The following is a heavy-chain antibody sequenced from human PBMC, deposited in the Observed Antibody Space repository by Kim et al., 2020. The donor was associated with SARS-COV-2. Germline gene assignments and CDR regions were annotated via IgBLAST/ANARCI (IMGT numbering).Heavy chain of an antibody. CDR3: ARVAKQNWNYRDWYFDL. D-gene: IGHD1-7*01. J-gene: IGHJ2*01. V-gene: IGHV3-11*06. Sequence: VKGRFTISRDNAKNSLYLQMNSLRAEDTAVYYCARVAKQNWNYRDWYFDLWGRGTLVTVSS.